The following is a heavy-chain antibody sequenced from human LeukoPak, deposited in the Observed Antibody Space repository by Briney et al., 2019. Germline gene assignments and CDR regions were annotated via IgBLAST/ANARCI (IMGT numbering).Heavy chain of an antibody. CDR2: VSYTGDT. Sequence: SETLSLTCTVSGDSIISNTFSWGWIRQPPGKGLEWIGNVSYTGDTYYNPSLKSRVTMSADTSQNPFSLKVSSVTAADTALNFCVRVDGSGYSPYWGQGTLVTVSS. CDR3: VRVDGSGYSPY. V-gene: IGHV4-39*01. CDR1: GDSIISNTFS. J-gene: IGHJ4*02. D-gene: IGHD5-18*01.